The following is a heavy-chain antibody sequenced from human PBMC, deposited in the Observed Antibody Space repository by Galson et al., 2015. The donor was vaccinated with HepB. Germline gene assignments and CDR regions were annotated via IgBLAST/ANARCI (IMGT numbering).Heavy chain of an antibody. V-gene: IGHV3-49*01. Sequence: SLRLSCAASGFTFHGYAMTWFRQAPGKGLEWVGFIRSKAYGGTPEYAASVKGRFTISRDGSETVAYLQMNSLKTDDTAVYYCSRPADTRKYFSLYYMDVWGKGTTVTVSS. CDR2: IRSKAYGGTP. CDR1: GFTFHGYA. J-gene: IGHJ6*04. D-gene: IGHD3-10*01. CDR3: SRPADTRKYFSLYYMDV.